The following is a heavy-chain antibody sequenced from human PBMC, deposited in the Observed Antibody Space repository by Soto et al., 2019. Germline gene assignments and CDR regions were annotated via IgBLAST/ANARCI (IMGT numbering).Heavy chain of an antibody. CDR2: IYPGDSDT. J-gene: IGHJ4*02. Sequence: PGESLKISCKGSGYSFTSYWIGWVRQMPGKGLEWMGIIYPGDSDTRYSPSFQGQVTISADKSISTAYLQWSSLKASDTAMYYCASGEEGDYDTLTGPHWGQGTRVTVSS. D-gene: IGHD3-9*01. V-gene: IGHV5-51*01. CDR1: GYSFTSYW. CDR3: ASGEEGDYDTLTGPH.